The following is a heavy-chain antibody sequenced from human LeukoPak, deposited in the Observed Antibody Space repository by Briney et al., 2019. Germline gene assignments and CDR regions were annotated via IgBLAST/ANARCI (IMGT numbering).Heavy chain of an antibody. V-gene: IGHV1-46*03. CDR1: GYTFTSYY. J-gene: IGHJ4*02. Sequence: ASVKVSCKASGYTFTSYYMHWVRHAPGQGLEWMGIINPSGGSTSYAQKFQGRVTMTRDTSTSTVYMELSSLRSEDTAVYYCARGGVPAAIAPYFDYWGQGTLVTVSS. CDR3: ARGGVPAAIAPYFDY. D-gene: IGHD2-2*01. CDR2: INPSGGST.